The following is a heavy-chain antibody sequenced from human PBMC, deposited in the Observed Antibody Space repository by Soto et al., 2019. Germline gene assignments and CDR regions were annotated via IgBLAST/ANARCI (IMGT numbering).Heavy chain of an antibody. V-gene: IGHV1-18*01. D-gene: IGHD3-22*01. CDR2: ISAHNGNT. Sequence: ASVKVSCKASGYTFTSYGISWVRQAPGQGLEWMGWISAHNGNTNYAQKLQARVTITTDTSTSTANMELSSLRSDDTAVYYCAGYDSSGYGLPVPAFDIWGQGTMVTVSS. CDR3: AGYDSSGYGLPVPAFDI. J-gene: IGHJ3*02. CDR1: GYTFTSYG.